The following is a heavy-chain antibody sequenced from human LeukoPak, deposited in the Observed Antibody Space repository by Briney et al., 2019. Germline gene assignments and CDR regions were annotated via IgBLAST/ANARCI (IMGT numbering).Heavy chain of an antibody. CDR2: ITHSETT. J-gene: IGHJ4*02. CDR1: GGSFNDYY. CDR3: ARGPYQGKSGYYSY. Sequence: SETLSLTCAVYGGSFNDYYWTWIRQSPGKGLEWIGEITHSETTNHNPSLKSRVTMPVDTSKNQFSLRQNSVIAADTAVYYCARGPYQGKSGYYSYWGQGSRVTVSS. V-gene: IGHV4-34*01. D-gene: IGHD3-22*01.